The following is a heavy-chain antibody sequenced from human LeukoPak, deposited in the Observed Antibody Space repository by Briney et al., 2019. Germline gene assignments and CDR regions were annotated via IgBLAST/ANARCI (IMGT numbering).Heavy chain of an antibody. Sequence: GGSLRLSCAASGFIFSNYWMSWVRQAPGKGLEWVANIKQDGSKKNYVDSVKGRFTISRDNAKNSLYLQMNSLRAEDTAVYYCAGRSGSFDYWGQGTLATVSS. CDR3: AGRSGSFDY. CDR1: GFIFSNYW. CDR2: IKQDGSKK. V-gene: IGHV3-7*01. D-gene: IGHD3-10*01. J-gene: IGHJ4*02.